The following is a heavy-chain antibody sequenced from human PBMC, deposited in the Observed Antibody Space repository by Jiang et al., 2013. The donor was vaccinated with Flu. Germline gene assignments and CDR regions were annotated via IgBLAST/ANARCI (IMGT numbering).Heavy chain of an antibody. Sequence: PGKGLEWVAVISYDGSNKYYADSVKGRFTISRDNSKNTLYLQMNSLRAEDTAVYYCARGGTPGPYYYYYGMDVWGQGTTVTVSS. CDR2: ISYDGSNK. CDR3: ARGGTPGPYYYYYGMDV. J-gene: IGHJ6*02. V-gene: IGHV3-30*04.